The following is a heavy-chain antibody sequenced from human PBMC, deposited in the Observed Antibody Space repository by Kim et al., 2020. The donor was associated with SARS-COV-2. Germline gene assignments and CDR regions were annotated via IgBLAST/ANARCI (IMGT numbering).Heavy chain of an antibody. D-gene: IGHD3-10*01. V-gene: IGHV3-33*01. CDR2: IWYDESNK. Sequence: GGSLRLSCAASGFTFSSYGMHWVRQAPGKGLEWVAVIWYDESNKYYADSVKGRFTISRDNSKNTLYLQMNSLRAEDTALYYCASLYGSGRPFDYWGQGTLVTVSS. J-gene: IGHJ4*02. CDR1: GFTFSSYG. CDR3: ASLYGSGRPFDY.